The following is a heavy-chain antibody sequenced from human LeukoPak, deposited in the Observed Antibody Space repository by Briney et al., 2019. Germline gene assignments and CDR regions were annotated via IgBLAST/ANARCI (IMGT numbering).Heavy chain of an antibody. CDR2: IYYSGST. J-gene: IGHJ3*02. V-gene: IGHV4-59*01. D-gene: IGHD2-2*02. CDR1: GGSISSYY. Sequence: PSETLSLTCTVSGGSISSYYWSWIRQPPGKGLEWIGYIYYSGSTNYNPSLKSRVTISVDTSKNQFSLKLSSVTAADTAVYCCARVKGYCSSTSCYSAFDIWGQGTMVTVSS. CDR3: ARVKGYCSSTSCYSAFDI.